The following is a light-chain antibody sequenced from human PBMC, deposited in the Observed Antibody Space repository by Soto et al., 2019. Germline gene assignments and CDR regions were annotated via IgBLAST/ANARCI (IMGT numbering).Light chain of an antibody. J-gene: IGKJ4*01. Sequence: DIQMTQSPSSLSASVGDRVTITCRASQSISSYLNWYQQKPGKAPKPLIYAASSLQSGVPSRFSGSGSGTDFTLTISSLQPEGFSTYYCQQSYSTPRTFGGGTKVEIK. CDR1: QSISSY. V-gene: IGKV1-39*01. CDR2: AAS. CDR3: QQSYSTPRT.